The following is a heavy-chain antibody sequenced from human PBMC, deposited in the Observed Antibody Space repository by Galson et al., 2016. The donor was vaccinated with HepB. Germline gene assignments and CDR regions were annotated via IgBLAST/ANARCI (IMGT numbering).Heavy chain of an antibody. Sequence: SLRLSCAASGFIFSSYTMNWVRQAPGKGLEWVSSISSSSSYVDHADTVQGRFTISRDNAKNSLYLQMNSLRAEDTAVYYCARAKGLLEWLVRYYFDYWGQGTLVTVSS. D-gene: IGHD3-3*01. V-gene: IGHV3-21*01. CDR2: ISSSSSYV. J-gene: IGHJ4*02. CDR1: GFIFSSYT. CDR3: ARAKGLLEWLVRYYFDY.